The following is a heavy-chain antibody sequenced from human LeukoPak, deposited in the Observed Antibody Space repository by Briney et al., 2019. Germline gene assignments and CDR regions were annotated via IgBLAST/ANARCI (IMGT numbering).Heavy chain of an antibody. CDR2: ISSSGSTI. CDR1: GFTFSDYY. CDR3: AKDLGDSWYFDL. D-gene: IGHD3-10*01. Sequence: MPGGSLRLSCAASGFTFSDYYMSWIRQAPGKGLEWVSYISSSGSTIYYADSVKGRFTISRDNAKNSLYLQMNSLRAEDTAVYYCAKDLGDSWYFDLWGRGTLVTVSS. V-gene: IGHV3-11*01. J-gene: IGHJ2*01.